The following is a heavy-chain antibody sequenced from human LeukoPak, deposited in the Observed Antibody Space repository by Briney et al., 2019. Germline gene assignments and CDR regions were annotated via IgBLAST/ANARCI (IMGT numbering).Heavy chain of an antibody. CDR1: GGSFSGYY. D-gene: IGHD2-15*01. CDR3: ARGVDLLYYFDL. CDR2: INHSGST. V-gene: IGHV4-34*01. J-gene: IGHJ2*01. Sequence: PSETLSLTCAVYGGSFSGYYWSWIRQPPGKGLEWIGEINHSGSTNYNPSLKSRVTISVDTSKNQFSLKVNSVTAADTAVYYCARGVDLLYYFDLWGRGTLVTVSS.